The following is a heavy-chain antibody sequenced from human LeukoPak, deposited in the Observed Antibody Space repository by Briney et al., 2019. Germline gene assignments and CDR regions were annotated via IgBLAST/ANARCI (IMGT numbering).Heavy chain of an antibody. D-gene: IGHD6-19*01. CDR1: GGSISSYY. J-gene: IGHJ1*01. CDR2: FYYSGST. Sequence: PSQTLSLTCTVSGGSISSYYWSWIRQPPGKGLEWIGYFYYSGSTNYNPSLKSRVTISVDTSKNQFSLKLSSVTAADTAVYYCARGGSSGWPARAFQHWGQGTLVTVSS. CDR3: ARGGSSGWPARAFQH. V-gene: IGHV4-59*01.